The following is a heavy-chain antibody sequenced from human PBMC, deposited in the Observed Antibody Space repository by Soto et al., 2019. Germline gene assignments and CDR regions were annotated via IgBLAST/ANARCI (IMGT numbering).Heavy chain of an antibody. V-gene: IGHV3-33*01. CDR3: ARDGYSSSWYEYYFDY. CDR1: GFTFSSYG. CDR2: IWYDGSNK. Sequence: GGSLRLSCAASGFTFSSYGMHWVRQAPGKGLEWVAVIWYDGSNKYYADSVKGRFTISRDNSKNTLYLQMNSLRAEDTAVYYCARDGYSSSWYEYYFDYWGQGTLVTVSS. J-gene: IGHJ4*02. D-gene: IGHD6-13*01.